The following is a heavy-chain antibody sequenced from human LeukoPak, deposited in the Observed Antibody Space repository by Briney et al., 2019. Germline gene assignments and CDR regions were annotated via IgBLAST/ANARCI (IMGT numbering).Heavy chain of an antibody. J-gene: IGHJ4*02. Sequence: GGSLRLSCAASGFTFSSYSMNWVRQAPGKGLEWVSSISSSSSYIYYADSVKGRFTISRDNSKDTLYLQMNSLRAEDTAAYYCARDSRYSYGYFGYWGQGTLVTVSS. V-gene: IGHV3-21*01. CDR1: GFTFSSYS. CDR2: ISSSSSYI. CDR3: ARDSRYSYGYFGY. D-gene: IGHD5-18*01.